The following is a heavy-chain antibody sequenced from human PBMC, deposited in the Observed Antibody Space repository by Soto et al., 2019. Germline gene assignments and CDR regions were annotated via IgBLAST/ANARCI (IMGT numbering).Heavy chain of an antibody. CDR1: GYSFNSYW. J-gene: IGHJ5*02. D-gene: IGHD3-3*01. CDR2: IYPGNSDT. CDR3: ARQGAIFGWFDP. V-gene: IGHV5-51*01. Sequence: GESLKISCKGSGYSFNSYWIGWVRQMPGKGLEWMGIIYPGNSDTRYSPSFQGQVTISADKSITTAYLQWNSLKASDTAMYYCARQGAIFGWFDPWGQGTLVTVSS.